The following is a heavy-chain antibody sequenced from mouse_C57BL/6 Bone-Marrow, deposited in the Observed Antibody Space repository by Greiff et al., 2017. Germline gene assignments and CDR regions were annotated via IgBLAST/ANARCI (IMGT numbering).Heavy chain of an antibody. CDR3: AREVAQALFDY. CDR1: GYTFTSYW. V-gene: IGHV1-59*01. Sequence: QVQLQQPGAELVRPGTSVKLSCKASGYTFTSYWMHWVKQRPGQGLEWIGVIDPSDSYTNYNQKFKGKATLTVDTSSSTAYMQLSSLTSEDSAVYYCAREVAQALFDYWGQGTTLTV. D-gene: IGHD3-2*02. J-gene: IGHJ2*01. CDR2: IDPSDSYT.